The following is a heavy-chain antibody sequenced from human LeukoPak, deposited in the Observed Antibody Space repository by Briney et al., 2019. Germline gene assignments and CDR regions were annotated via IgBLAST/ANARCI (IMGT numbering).Heavy chain of an antibody. CDR3: TRHDPFDV. J-gene: IGHJ3*01. CDR1: GFAFSGSS. V-gene: IGHV3-73*01. Sequence: GGSLRLSCTASGFAFSGSSIHRVRQASGNGLEWVGRIRSKANSYSTTYGASMKGRFTISRDDLKNTAYLQMNSLKTEDTAVYFCTRHDPFDVWGQGAMVIVSS. CDR2: IRSKANSYST.